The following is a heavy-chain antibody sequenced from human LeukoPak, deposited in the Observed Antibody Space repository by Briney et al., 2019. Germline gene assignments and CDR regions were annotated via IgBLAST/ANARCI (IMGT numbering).Heavy chain of an antibody. J-gene: IGHJ4*02. CDR2: ISSSYSYI. V-gene: IGHV3-21*01. D-gene: IGHD1-14*01. CDR3: ARARSPGHFDY. CDR1: GFTFSSYS. Sequence: KTGGSLRLSCAASGFTFSSYSMNWVRQAPGKGLEWVSSISSSYSYIHYADSVKGRFTISRDNAKNSLYLQMNSLRAEDTAVYYCARARSPGHFDYWGQGTLVTVSS.